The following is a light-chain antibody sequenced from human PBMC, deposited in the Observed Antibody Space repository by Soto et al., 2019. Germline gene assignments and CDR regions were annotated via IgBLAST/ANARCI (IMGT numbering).Light chain of an antibody. CDR3: SSYTSSNTWV. Sequence: QSVLTHPASVSGSPGQSITISCTGTSSDVGGYDFVSWYQQHPGKAPKLMIYDVSSRPSGVSSRFSGFKSGDTASLTISVLQAVDEGDYYCSSYTSSNTWVFGGGTKVIVL. V-gene: IGLV2-14*01. CDR1: SSDVGGYDF. J-gene: IGLJ2*01. CDR2: DVS.